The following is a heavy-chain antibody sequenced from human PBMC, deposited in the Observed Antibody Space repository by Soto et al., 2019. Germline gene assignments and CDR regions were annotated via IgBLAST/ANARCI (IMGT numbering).Heavy chain of an antibody. Sequence: SETLSLTCAVSGYSIRGGYFWGWIRQPPGKGLEWIGSMYHSGITYYNLSLKSRVTISVDTSKNQLSLKLSSATAADTDVYYCARSMYSTSAQLYYGMDVWGQGTTVTVSS. D-gene: IGHD6-6*01. V-gene: IGHV4-38-2*01. CDR1: GYSIRGGYF. CDR2: MYHSGIT. J-gene: IGHJ6*02. CDR3: ARSMYSTSAQLYYGMDV.